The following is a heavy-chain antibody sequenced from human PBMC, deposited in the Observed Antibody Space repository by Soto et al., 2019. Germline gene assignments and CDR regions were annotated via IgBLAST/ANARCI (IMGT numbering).Heavy chain of an antibody. Sequence: GGSLRLSCAASGFTLSTYEMMWVRQAPGKGLEWVSYISKSGTTTYYADSVGGQFTISRDNAKDSLDLQMNSLRAEDTAVYYCVTSLSGYYYNYWGQGTLVTVSS. CDR2: ISKSGTTT. D-gene: IGHD3-22*01. J-gene: IGHJ4*02. CDR3: VTSLSGYYYNY. CDR1: GFTLSTYE. V-gene: IGHV3-48*03.